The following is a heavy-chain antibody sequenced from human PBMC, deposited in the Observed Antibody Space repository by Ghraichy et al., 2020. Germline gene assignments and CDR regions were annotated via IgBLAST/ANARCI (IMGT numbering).Heavy chain of an antibody. Sequence: GESLNISCAASGFTFSSYSMNWVRQAPGKGLEWVSSISSSSSYIYYADSVKGRFTISRDNAKNSLYLQMNSLRAEDTAVYYCARGWLTVTNPILDYWGQGTLVTVSS. CDR2: ISSSSSYI. CDR3: ARGWLTVTNPILDY. V-gene: IGHV3-21*01. J-gene: IGHJ4*02. CDR1: GFTFSSYS. D-gene: IGHD4-17*01.